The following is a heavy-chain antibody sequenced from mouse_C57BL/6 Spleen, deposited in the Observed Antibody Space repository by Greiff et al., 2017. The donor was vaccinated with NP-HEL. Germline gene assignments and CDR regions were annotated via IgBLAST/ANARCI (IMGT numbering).Heavy chain of an antibody. J-gene: IGHJ3*01. CDR1: GYSITSGYY. D-gene: IGHD2-4*01. Sequence: DVQLQESGPGLVKPSQSLSLTCSVTGYSITSGYYWNWIRQFPGNKLEWMGYISYDGSNNYNPSLKNRISITRDTSKNQFFLKLNSVTTEDTATYYCARRRGYDYDWFAYWGQGTLVTVSA. CDR3: ARRRGYDYDWFAY. V-gene: IGHV3-6*01. CDR2: ISYDGSN.